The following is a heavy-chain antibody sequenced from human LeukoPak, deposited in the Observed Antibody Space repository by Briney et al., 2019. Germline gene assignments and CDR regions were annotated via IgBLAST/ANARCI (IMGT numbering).Heavy chain of an antibody. CDR3: AREFSLEMATITFYYGMDV. D-gene: IGHD5-24*01. CDR1: GFTFSSYS. J-gene: IGHJ6*02. CDR2: ISSSSSYI. Sequence: PGGSLRLSCAASGFTFSSYSMNWVRQAPGKGLEWVSSISSSSSYIYYADSVKGRFTISRDNAKNSLYLQMNSLRAEDTAVYYCAREFSLEMATITFYYGMDVWGQGTTVTVSS. V-gene: IGHV3-21*01.